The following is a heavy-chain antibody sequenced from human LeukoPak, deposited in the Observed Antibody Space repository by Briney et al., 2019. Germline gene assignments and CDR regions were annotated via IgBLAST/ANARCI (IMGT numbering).Heavy chain of an antibody. J-gene: IGHJ4*02. V-gene: IGHV4-39*07. CDR1: GGSIRSSSHY. D-gene: IGHD3-10*01. Sequence: SETLSLTCTVSGGSIRSSSHYWGWLRQPPGKGLEWSGNIYYSGSAYYNPSLESRVTISVDTSKNQFSLKLSSVTAADTAVYYCARIRGAGDFDFWGQGTLVTVSS. CDR3: ARIRGAGDFDF. CDR2: IYYSGSA.